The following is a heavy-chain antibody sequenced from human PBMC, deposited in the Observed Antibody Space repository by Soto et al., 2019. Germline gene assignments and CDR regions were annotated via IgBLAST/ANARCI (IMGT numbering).Heavy chain of an antibody. J-gene: IGHJ4*02. CDR2: ISGSGGTT. CDR3: AKDLLIVVVPAATDY. CDR1: GFTFSGYA. Sequence: QLGGSLRLSCAASGFTFSGYAMNWVRQAPGKGLEWVSGISGSGGTTYYADSVKGRFTISRDNSKNTLYLQMNSLRAEDTAVYYCAKDLLIVVVPAATDYWGQGTLVTVSS. V-gene: IGHV3-23*01. D-gene: IGHD2-2*01.